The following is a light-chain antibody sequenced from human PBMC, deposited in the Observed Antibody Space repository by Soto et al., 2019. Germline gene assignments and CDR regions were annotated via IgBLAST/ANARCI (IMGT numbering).Light chain of an antibody. CDR1: QSVSDY. Sequence: LTQPPPTLSGSPGERATLSCRASQSVSDYLAWYQQRPGQAPRLLIFGASTRATGIPPRFSGSGSGTDFTLTISSLEPEDSAVYYCQQRHMWPITFGQGTRLEIK. J-gene: IGKJ5*01. CDR3: QQRHMWPIT. CDR2: GAS. V-gene: IGKV3-11*01.